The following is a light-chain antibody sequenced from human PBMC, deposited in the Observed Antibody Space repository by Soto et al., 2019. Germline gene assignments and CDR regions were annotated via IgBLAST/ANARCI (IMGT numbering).Light chain of an antibody. J-gene: IGLJ2*01. CDR3: QPYDSSLSGVV. Sequence: QSVLTQPPSVSGAPGQRVTISCTGSSSNIGAGYDVHWYQQLPGTAPKLLIYGNSNRPSGVPDRFSGSKSGTSASLAITGLQVEDEADYYCQPYDSSLSGVVFGGGTQLTVL. CDR1: SSNIGAGYD. CDR2: GNS. V-gene: IGLV1-40*01.